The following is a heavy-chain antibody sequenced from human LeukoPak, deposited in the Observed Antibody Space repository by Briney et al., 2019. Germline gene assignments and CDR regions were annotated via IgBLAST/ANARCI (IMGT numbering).Heavy chain of an antibody. CDR1: GYTFTSYD. V-gene: IGHV1-8*01. D-gene: IGHD3-10*01. J-gene: IGHJ5*02. Sequence: ASVKVSCKASGYTFTSYDINWVRQATGQGLEWMGWMNPNSGNTGYAQKFQGRVTMTRNTSISTAYMELSSLRSEDTAVYYCARELRERRLNYYGSGSYYNLPWFWLDPWGQGTLVTVSS. CDR3: ARELRERRLNYYGSGSYYNLPWFWLDP. CDR2: MNPNSGNT.